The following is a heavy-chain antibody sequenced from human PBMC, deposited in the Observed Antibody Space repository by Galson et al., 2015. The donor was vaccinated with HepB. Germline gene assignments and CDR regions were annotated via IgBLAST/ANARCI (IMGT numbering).Heavy chain of an antibody. CDR3: ATYLRWGHYDILTGYTH. CDR2: FAPEEGET. J-gene: IGHJ1*01. CDR1: GYTLTDLS. Sequence: SVKVYCKVSGYTLTDLSMHWVRQAPGKGLEWMGGFAPEEGETIYAQKFQGRVTMTEDTSTDTAYMELSSMRSEDTAVYYCATYLRWGHYDILTGYTHWGQGTLVTVSS. V-gene: IGHV1-24*01. D-gene: IGHD3-9*01.